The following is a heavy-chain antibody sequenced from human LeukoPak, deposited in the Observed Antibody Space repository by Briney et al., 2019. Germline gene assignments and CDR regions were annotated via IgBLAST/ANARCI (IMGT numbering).Heavy chain of an antibody. CDR2: IIPIFGTA. D-gene: IGHD3-9*01. Sequence: ASVKVSCKASGYTFTSYGISWVRQAPGQGLEWMGGIIPIFGTANYAQKFQGRVTITADESTSTAYMELSSLRSEDTAVYYCARTYYDILTGYPLYFDYWGQGTLVTVSS. CDR3: ARTYYDILTGYPLYFDY. V-gene: IGHV1-69*13. J-gene: IGHJ4*02. CDR1: GYTFTSYG.